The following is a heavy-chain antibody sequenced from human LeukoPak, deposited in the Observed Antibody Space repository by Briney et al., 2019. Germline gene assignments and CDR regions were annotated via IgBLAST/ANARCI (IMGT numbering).Heavy chain of an antibody. V-gene: IGHV4-59*01. J-gene: IGHJ4*02. CDR2: IYYSGNT. Sequence: PSETLSLTCTVPGDSISNYYWSWLRQPPGKGLEWIGYIYYSGNTNYNPSLKSRVTIAVDTSNNQFSLKLSSVTAADTAVYYCARHPCTSSCRGGFDYWGQGTLVTVSS. CDR3: ARHPCTSSCRGGFDY. D-gene: IGHD2-2*01. CDR1: GDSISNYY.